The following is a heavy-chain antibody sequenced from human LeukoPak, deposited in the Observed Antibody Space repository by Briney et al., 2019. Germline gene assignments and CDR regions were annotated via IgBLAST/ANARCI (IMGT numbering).Heavy chain of an antibody. CDR1: GYTFTSYD. CDR3: ARSRGVYVWGSYRPFDY. J-gene: IGHJ4*02. V-gene: IGHV1-8*02. Sequence: ASVKVSCKASGYTFTSYDINWVRQATGQGLEWMGWMNPNSGNTGYAQKFQGRVTMTRNTSISTAYMELSSLRSEDTAMYYCARSRGVYVWGSYRPFDYWGQGTLVTVSS. CDR2: MNPNSGNT. D-gene: IGHD3-16*02.